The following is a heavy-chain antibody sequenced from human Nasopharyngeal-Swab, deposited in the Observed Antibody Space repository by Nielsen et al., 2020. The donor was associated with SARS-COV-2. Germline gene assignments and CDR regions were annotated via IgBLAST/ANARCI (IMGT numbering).Heavy chain of an antibody. J-gene: IGHJ6*03. D-gene: IGHD3-3*01. CDR3: ARDLGFNTIFGVVIRKPYYMDV. Sequence: WIRQPPGKRLEWVSSITSSSSYIYYADSVKGRFTISRDNAKNSLYLQMNSLRAEDTAVYYCARDLGFNTIFGVVIRKPYYMDVWGKGTTVTVSS. CDR2: ITSSSSYI. V-gene: IGHV3-21*01.